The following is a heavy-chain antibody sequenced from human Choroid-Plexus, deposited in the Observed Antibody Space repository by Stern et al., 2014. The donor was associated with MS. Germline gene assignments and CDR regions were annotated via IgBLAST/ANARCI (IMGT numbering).Heavy chain of an antibody. CDR3: AKDRQYLTYFFDH. J-gene: IGHJ5*02. Sequence: VQLVESGGGVVQPGRPLRLSCVASGFTFGSCAMHWVRQAPGKGLEWVAGVSYDGSNKNYADSVKGRFTISRDNSHNTLYMQMSGLRPEDTAVYYCAKDRQYLTYFFDHWGQGSLVTVSS. V-gene: IGHV3-30*18. D-gene: IGHD2/OR15-2a*01. CDR2: VSYDGSNK. CDR1: GFTFGSCA.